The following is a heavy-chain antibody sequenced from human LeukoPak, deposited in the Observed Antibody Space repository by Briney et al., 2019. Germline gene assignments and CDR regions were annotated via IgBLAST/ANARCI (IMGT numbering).Heavy chain of an antibody. J-gene: IGHJ6*03. D-gene: IGHD2-2*01. CDR2: IYTSGST. CDR1: LDSISSFY. CDR3: ARDLVGYCSSTSCQSYYYYYMDV. Sequence: PSETLSLTCNVSLDSISSFYWSWIRQSAGAGLEWIGRIYTSGSTNYNPSLKSRVTISVDTSKNQFSLKLSSVTAADTAVYYCARDLVGYCSSTSCQSYYYYYMDVWGKGTTVTVSS. V-gene: IGHV4-4*07.